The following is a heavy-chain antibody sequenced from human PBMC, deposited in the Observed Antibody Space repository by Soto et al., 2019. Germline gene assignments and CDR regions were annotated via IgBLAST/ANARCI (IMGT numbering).Heavy chain of an antibody. CDR3: ARAPYDYDSSGPFDP. V-gene: IGHV1-2*04. D-gene: IGHD3-22*01. J-gene: IGHJ5*02. Sequence: GASVKVSCKASGYTFTGYYMHWVRQAPGQGLEWMGWINPNSGGTNYAQKFQGWVTMTRDTSISTAYMELSRLRSDDTAVYYCARAPYDYDSSGPFDPWGQGTLVTVSS. CDR2: INPNSGGT. CDR1: GYTFTGYY.